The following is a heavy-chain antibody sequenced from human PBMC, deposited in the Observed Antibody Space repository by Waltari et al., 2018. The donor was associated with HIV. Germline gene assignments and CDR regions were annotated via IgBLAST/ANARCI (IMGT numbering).Heavy chain of an antibody. CDR2: ISCNSGRI. Sequence: EVELVESGGCLVQPGRSMISSCAAPGFTFDDYPTHGVRQPPGKGLSGVSGISCNSGRIDSADSGKARFTPSRDQATSLRYLRMISVRAVNAAWLYRAKDLGPSIAVAGTWSQGTLVTGSS. J-gene: IGHJ5*02. CDR1: GFTFDDYP. D-gene: IGHD6-19*01. CDR3: AKDLGPSIAVAGT. V-gene: IGHV3-9*01.